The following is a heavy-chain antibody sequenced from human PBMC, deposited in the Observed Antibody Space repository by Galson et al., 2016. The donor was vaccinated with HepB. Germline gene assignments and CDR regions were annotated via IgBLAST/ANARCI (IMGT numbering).Heavy chain of an antibody. CDR2: VYHTGST. CDR3: ARVTIFGIIEGFDP. J-gene: IGHJ5*02. V-gene: IGHV4-59*01. D-gene: IGHD3-3*02. Sequence: SETLSLTCTASGGSISPYYWSWIRQTPGLGLQYLGYVYHTGSTHYNPSLKSRVTLSVDTSKNQFSLKLSPVTAADTAIYHCARVTIFGIIEGFDPWGQGILVTVSS. CDR1: GGSISPYY.